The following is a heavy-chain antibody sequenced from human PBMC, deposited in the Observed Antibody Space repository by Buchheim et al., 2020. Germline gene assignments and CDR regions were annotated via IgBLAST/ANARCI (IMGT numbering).Heavy chain of an antibody. CDR1: GGSISSGDYY. Sequence: QVQLQESGPGLVKPSQTLSLTCTVSGGSISSGDYYWSWIRQPPGKGLEWIGYIYYSGSTYYNPSLKSRVHISLDTSKNQFSLKLSSVTAADTAVYYCASEVVVVAATVGPFDYWGQGTL. V-gene: IGHV4-30-4*01. CDR3: ASEVVVVAATVGPFDY. D-gene: IGHD2-15*01. CDR2: IYYSGST. J-gene: IGHJ4*02.